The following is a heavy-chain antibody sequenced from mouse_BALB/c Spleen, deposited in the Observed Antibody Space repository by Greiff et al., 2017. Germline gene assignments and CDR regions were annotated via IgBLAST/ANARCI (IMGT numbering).Heavy chain of an antibody. J-gene: IGHJ1*01. V-gene: IGHV1-5*01. CDR3: TRYDGPNWYFDV. Sequence: VQLQQSGTVLARPGASVKMSCKASGYTFTSYWMHWVKQRPGQGLEWIGAIYPGNSDTSYNQKFKGKAKLTAVTSTSTAYMELSSLTNEDSAVYYCTRYDGPNWYFDVWGAGTTVTVSS. CDR1: GYTFTSYW. D-gene: IGHD2-12*01. CDR2: IYPGNSDT.